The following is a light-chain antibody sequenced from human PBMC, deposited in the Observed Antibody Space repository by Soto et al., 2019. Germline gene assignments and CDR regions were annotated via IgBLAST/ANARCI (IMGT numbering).Light chain of an antibody. CDR3: QQYDTSPPT. Sequence: EIVLTQSPATLSLSPGERATLSGRASQSVSSYLAWYQQKPGQAPRLLIYGASTRATGIPARFSGSGSGTDFTLTISRLEPEDFAVYSCQQYDTSPPTFGQGTKVDIK. CDR2: GAS. J-gene: IGKJ1*01. CDR1: QSVSSY. V-gene: IGKV3-20*01.